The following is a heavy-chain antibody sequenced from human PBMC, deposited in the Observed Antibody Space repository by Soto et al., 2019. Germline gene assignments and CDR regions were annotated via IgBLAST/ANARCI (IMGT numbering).Heavy chain of an antibody. J-gene: IGHJ4*02. V-gene: IGHV4-30-2*01. D-gene: IGHD3-22*01. Sequence: SETLSLTCAVSGGSISSGGYSWSWIRQPPGKGLEWIGYIYHSGSTYYNPSLKSRVTISVDRSKNQFSLKLSSVTAADTAVYYCARGADYYDSSSYLDYWGQGTLVTVSS. CDR2: IYHSGST. CDR1: GGSISSGGYS. CDR3: ARGADYYDSSSYLDY.